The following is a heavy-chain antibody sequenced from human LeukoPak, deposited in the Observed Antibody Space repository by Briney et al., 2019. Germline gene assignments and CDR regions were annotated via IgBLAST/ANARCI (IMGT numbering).Heavy chain of an antibody. CDR1: GFTFSSYW. Sequence: PGGSLRLSCAASGFTFSSYWMSWVRQAPGKGLEWVAVISYDGSNKYYADSVKGRFTISRDNSKNTLYLQMNSLRAEDTAVYYCAKDFVARYFDYWGQGTLVTVSS. J-gene: IGHJ4*02. CDR2: ISYDGSNK. CDR3: AKDFVARYFDY. V-gene: IGHV3-30*18. D-gene: IGHD2-15*01.